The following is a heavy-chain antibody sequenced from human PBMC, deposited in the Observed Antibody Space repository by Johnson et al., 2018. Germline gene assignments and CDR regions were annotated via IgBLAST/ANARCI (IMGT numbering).Heavy chain of an antibody. V-gene: IGHV3-33*01. CDR3: ARDLYSSSSAWNHGMDV. D-gene: IGHD6-6*01. CDR2: IWDDESNK. CDR1: GFSFSSFG. J-gene: IGHJ6*02. Sequence: QVQLVQSGGGVVQPGRSLRLSCAASGFSFSSFGMYWVRQAPGKGLEWVAVIWDDESNKYHLDSVKGRFTISRDKSKNTLELQMNSLRAQDTAVYFWARDLYSSSSAWNHGMDVWGQGPTVIVSS.